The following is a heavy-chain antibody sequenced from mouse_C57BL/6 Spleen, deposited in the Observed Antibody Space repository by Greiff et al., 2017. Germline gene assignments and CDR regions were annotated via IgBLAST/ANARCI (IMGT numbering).Heavy chain of an antibody. V-gene: IGHV1-82*01. J-gene: IGHJ4*01. CDR3: ARWGYAMDY. CDR1: GYAFSSSW. CDR2: IYPGDGDT. Sequence: LQESGPELVKPGASVKISCKASGYAFSSSWMNWVKQRPGKGLEWIGRIYPGDGDTNYNGKFKGKATLTADKSSSTAYMQLSSLTSECSAVYFCARWGYAMDYWGQVTSVTGST.